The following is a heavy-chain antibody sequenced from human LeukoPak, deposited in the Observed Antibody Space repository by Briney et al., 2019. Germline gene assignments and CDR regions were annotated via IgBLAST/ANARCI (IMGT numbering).Heavy chain of an antibody. CDR3: ARDFFWSGYYVDY. J-gene: IGHJ4*02. CDR2: ISTSSITK. V-gene: IGHV3-48*01. D-gene: IGHD3-3*01. Sequence: GGSLRLSCAASGFTLSNYNMNWVRQAPGKGLEWVSYISTSSITKYYADSVKGRFTISRDNARNSLYLQMNSLRAEDTAVYYCARDFFWSGYYVDYWGQGTLVTVSS. CDR1: GFTLSNYN.